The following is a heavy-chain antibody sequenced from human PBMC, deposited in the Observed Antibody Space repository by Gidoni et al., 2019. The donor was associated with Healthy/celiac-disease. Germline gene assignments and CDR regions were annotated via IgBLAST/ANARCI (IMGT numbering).Heavy chain of an antibody. V-gene: IGHV1-58*01. CDR2: IVVGSGKT. CDR3: AADNKRAGWLREYDY. D-gene: IGHD5-12*01. CDR1: VFTFTSSA. Sequence: QMQLVQSGPEVQNPGTSVKVSCKSSVFTFTSSAVHWVRQARGQRLEWIGWIVVGSGKTNYAQKFQERVTITRDMSTSTAYMELSSLRSEDTAVYYCAADNKRAGWLREYDYWGQGTLVTVSS. J-gene: IGHJ4*02.